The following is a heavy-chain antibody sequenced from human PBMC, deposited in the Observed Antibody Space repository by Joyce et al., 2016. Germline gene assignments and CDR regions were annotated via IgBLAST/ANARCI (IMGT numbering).Heavy chain of an antibody. J-gene: IGHJ4*02. CDR2: INPGGGGT. V-gene: IGHV1-46*01. CDR1: GYAFISYY. Sequence: QVQLVQSGAEVKKPGASVRVSCKASGYAFISYYVHWVRQAPGQGLDWMGRINPGGGGTNDAQKFLGRVTLNRDTSTNTVYLDLSSLRSEDTAIYYCARALVPAAAFDFWGQGTLVTVSS. CDR3: ARALVPAAAFDF. D-gene: IGHD2-2*01.